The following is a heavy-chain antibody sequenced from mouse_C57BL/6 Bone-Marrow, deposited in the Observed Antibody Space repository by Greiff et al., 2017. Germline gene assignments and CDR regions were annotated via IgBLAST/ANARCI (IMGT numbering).Heavy chain of an antibody. CDR2: IDPETGGT. CDR3: TRWGRYYAMDY. Sequence: QVQLRQSGAELVRPGASVTLSCKASGYTFTDYEMHWVKQTPVHGLEWIGAIDPETGGTAYNQKFKGKAILTADKSSSTAYMELRSLTSEDSAVYYCTRWGRYYAMDYWGQGPSVTVSS. CDR1: GYTFTDYE. V-gene: IGHV1-15*01. J-gene: IGHJ4*01.